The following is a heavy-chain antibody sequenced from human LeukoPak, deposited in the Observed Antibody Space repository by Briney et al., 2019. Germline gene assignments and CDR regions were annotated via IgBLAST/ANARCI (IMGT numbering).Heavy chain of an antibody. D-gene: IGHD5-12*01. J-gene: IGHJ4*02. CDR2: ISGSGGTT. Sequence: PGGSLRLSCAASVFTFSSYVMSWVRQAPGKGLEWVSGISGSGGTTYYADSVRGRFTISRDNAKNSLYLHKNSLRAEDTALYYCAHSSGYAYGLDSRGQGTLVTVSS. CDR1: VFTFSSYV. V-gene: IGHV3-23*01. CDR3: AHSSGYAYGLDS.